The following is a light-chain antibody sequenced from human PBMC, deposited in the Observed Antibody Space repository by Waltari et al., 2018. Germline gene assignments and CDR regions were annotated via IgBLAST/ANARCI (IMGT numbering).Light chain of an antibody. Sequence: QSVLTQPPSASGTPGQRVTISCSGSNSNIGSNPVNWYQQVPGTAPKLLIYSTNPTPSGIPGRFSAAKSGTSASLAVTGLQSEDEAFYFCATWDDSLGGVFGGGTYLTVL. CDR1: NSNIGSNP. CDR2: STN. CDR3: ATWDDSLGGV. J-gene: IGLJ3*02. V-gene: IGLV1-44*01.